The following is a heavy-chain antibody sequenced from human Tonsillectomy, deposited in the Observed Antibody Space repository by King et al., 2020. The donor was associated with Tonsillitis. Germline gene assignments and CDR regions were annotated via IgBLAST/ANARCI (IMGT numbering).Heavy chain of an antibody. J-gene: IGHJ4*02. CDR3: AREDNYYFDY. CDR2: IYYSGCT. CDR1: GGSISSYY. D-gene: IGHD1-1*01. V-gene: IGHV4-59*01. Sequence: QLQESGPGLVKPSETLSLTCTVSGGSISSYYWSWIRQPPGKGLEWIGYIYYSGCTNYNPSLKSRVTISVDTSKNQFSLKLSSVTAADTAVYYCAREDNYYFDYWGQGTLVTVSS.